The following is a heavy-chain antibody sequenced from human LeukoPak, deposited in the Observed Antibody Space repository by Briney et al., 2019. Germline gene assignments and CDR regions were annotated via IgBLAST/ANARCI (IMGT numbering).Heavy chain of an antibody. CDR3: ARASPGEYYYYGMDV. CDR1: GYTFINYD. Sequence: ASVTVSCKTSGYTFINYDIAWVRQASGQGLEWMGCMNTKSGNRGSAQKFQGRVTMTMNTSMRTASMELSSLTSDDSAVYYCARASPGEYYYYGMDVWGQGTSVTVSS. V-gene: IGHV1-8*01. CDR2: MNTKSGNR. J-gene: IGHJ6*02.